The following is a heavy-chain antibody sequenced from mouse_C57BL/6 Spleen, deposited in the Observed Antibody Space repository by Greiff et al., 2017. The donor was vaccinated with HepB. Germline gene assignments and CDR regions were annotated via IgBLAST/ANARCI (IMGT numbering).Heavy chain of an antibody. V-gene: IGHV1-55*01. CDR3: AREDDYDDYFDY. Sequence: QVQLQQPGAELVKPGASVKMSCKASGYTFTSYWITWVKQRPGQGLEWIGDIYPGSGSTNYNEKFKSKATLTVDTSSRTAYMQLSSLTSEDSAVYYCAREDDYDDYFDYWGQGTTLTVSS. CDR2: IYPGSGST. D-gene: IGHD2-4*01. CDR1: GYTFTSYW. J-gene: IGHJ2*01.